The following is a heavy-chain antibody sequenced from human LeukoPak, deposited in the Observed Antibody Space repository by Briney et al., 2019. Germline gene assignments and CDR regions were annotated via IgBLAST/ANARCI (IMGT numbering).Heavy chain of an antibody. CDR1: GGSISSYY. CDR2: INYIRTT. J-gene: IGHJ6*02. CDR3: ARSYSSSDHYYYYGMGV. V-gene: IGHV4-59*08. D-gene: IGHD6-13*01. Sequence: SETLSLTCTVSGGSISSYYWNWIRQTPGKGLEWIGYINYIRTTDYKPSLKSRVTISLDTSKNRFSLKLSSVTAADTAMYYCARSYSSSDHYYYYGMGVWGQGTTVTVSS.